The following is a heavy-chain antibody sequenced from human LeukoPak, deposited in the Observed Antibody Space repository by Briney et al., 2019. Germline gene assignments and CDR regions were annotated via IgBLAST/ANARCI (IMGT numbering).Heavy chain of an antibody. CDR3: ARDISVAGSFLLFDY. CDR2: XXXSXXS. J-gene: IGHJ4*02. CDR1: GGSISSYY. Sequence: SETLSLTCTVSGGSISSYYWSXXXXXAGXXXXXXXXXXXSXXSNXXPXXXSRXXXXXXTSKNQFSLKLRSVTAADTAVYYCARDISVAGSFLLFDYWGQGTLVTVSS. D-gene: IGHD6-19*01. V-gene: IGHV4-4*07.